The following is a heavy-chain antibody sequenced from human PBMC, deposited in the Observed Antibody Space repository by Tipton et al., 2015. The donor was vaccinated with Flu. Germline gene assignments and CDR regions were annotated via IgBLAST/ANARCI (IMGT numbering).Heavy chain of an antibody. Sequence: TLSLTCTVSGYSISSGYDWGWIRQPPGKGLEWIGGIYHSGSTYYNPSLKSRVTISVDTSKNQFSLKLSSVTAADTAVYYCARHDILTGITHWGQGTLVTVSS. CDR3: ARHDILTGITH. CDR2: IYHSGST. D-gene: IGHD3-9*01. V-gene: IGHV4-38-2*02. J-gene: IGHJ4*02. CDR1: GYSISSGYD.